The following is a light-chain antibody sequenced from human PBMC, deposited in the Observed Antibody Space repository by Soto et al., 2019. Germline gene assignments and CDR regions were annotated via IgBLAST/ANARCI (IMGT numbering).Light chain of an antibody. CDR2: EVS. V-gene: IGLV2-18*01. CDR1: SSDLGSYNR. J-gene: IGLJ1*01. CDR3: SLYISGSTYV. Sequence: QSALTQPPSVSWSPGQSVTISCTGTSSDLGSYNRVSWYQQPPGTAPKLMIYEVSNRPSGVPDRFSGSKSGKTASLTISGLQAEDEADYYCSLYISGSTYVFGTGTKVTVL.